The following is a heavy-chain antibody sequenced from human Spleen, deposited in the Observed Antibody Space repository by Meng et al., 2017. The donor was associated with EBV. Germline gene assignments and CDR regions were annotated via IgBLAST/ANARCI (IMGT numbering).Heavy chain of an antibody. D-gene: IGHD4-17*01. CDR2: INHSGST. CDR1: GGSFIGYY. CDR3: ARGPTVTWWVY. Sequence: VQLQPWGPRPLKPLGTRSLTCAVYGGSFIGYYGSWIRQPPGKGLEWIGEINHSGSTNYNPSLKSRVTISVDTSKNQFSLKLSSVTAADTAVYYCARGPTVTWWVYWGQGTLVTVSS. V-gene: IGHV4-34*01. J-gene: IGHJ4*02.